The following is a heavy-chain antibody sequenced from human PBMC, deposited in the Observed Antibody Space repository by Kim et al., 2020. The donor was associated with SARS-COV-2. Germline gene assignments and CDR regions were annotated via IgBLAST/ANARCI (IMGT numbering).Heavy chain of an antibody. D-gene: IGHD2-15*01. V-gene: IGHV3-23*01. Sequence: GGSLRLSCAASGFTSISYAMGWVRQAPGKGLEWVSVISGTGGNTYYAESVKGRFTISRDNSKNTVYLQMDRLRVEDTAVYYCARSGGDCSGGSCYLAWF. CDR2: ISGTGGNT. CDR3: ARSGGDCSGGSCYLAWF. CDR1: GFTSISYA. J-gene: IGHJ5*01.